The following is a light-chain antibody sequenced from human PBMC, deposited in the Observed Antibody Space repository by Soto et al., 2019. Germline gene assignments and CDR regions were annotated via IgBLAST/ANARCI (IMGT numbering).Light chain of an antibody. CDR1: SSNIGSNT. CDR3: AAWDDSLNGLV. J-gene: IGLJ1*01. V-gene: IGLV1-44*01. CDR2: SND. Sequence: QSVLTQPPSASGTPGQRVTISCSGSSSNIGSNTVDWYQHLPRTAPKLLIYSNDQRPSGVPDRFSGSKSGTSASQAISGLQSEDEADYYCAAWDDSLNGLVFGTGTKVTVL.